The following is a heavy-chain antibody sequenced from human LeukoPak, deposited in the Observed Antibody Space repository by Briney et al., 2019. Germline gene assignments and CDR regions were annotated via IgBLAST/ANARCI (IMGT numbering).Heavy chain of an antibody. CDR2: MNPNSGNT. J-gene: IGHJ6*03. CDR3: AWVIAAAGYYYYYYYMDV. CDR1: GYTFTSYD. V-gene: IGHV1-8*01. Sequence: ASVKVSCKASGYTFTSYDINWVRHATGQGLEWMVWMNPNSGNTGYAQKFQGRVTMTSNTSISTAYMELSRLRSVATAVYYCAWVIAAAGYYYYYYYMDVWGKGTTVTVSS. D-gene: IGHD6-13*01.